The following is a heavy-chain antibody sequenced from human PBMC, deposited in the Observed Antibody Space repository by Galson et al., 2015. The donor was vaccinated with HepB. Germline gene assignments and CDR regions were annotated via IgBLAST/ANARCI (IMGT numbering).Heavy chain of an antibody. Sequence: SVKVSCKASGYTFTSYGISWVRQAPGQGLEWMGWISAYNGNTNYAQKLQGRVTMTTDTSTSTAYMELRSLRSEDTAVYYCARVGSSSHADNALDIWGQGTMVTVSS. CDR1: GYTFTSYG. J-gene: IGHJ3*02. CDR3: ARVGSSSHADNALDI. V-gene: IGHV1-18*04. CDR2: ISAYNGNT. D-gene: IGHD6-13*01.